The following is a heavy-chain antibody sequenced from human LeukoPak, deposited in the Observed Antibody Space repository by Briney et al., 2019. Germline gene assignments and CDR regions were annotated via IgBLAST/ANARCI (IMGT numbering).Heavy chain of an antibody. D-gene: IGHD6-13*01. CDR1: GFTFSSYA. V-gene: IGHV3-23*01. CDR2: ISGSGGST. J-gene: IGHJ4*02. Sequence: GGSLRLSCAASGFTFSSYAMSWVRQAPGKGLEWVSAISGSGGSTYYPDSVKGRFTISRDNSNHKLYLQMNSLRAEDTAVYYCAKGRFTSSWPRGFDYWGQGTLVTASS. CDR3: AKGRFTSSWPRGFDY.